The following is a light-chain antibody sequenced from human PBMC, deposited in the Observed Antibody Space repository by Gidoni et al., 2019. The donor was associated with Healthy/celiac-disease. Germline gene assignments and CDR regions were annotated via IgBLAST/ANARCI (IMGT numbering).Light chain of an antibody. CDR3: QQYDNLPPLYFX. V-gene: IGKV1-33*01. CDR2: DAS. J-gene: IGKJ3*01. Sequence: DIQMTQSPSSLSASVGDRVTITCQASQDISNYLNWYQQKPGKAPKLLIYDASNLETGVPSRVSGSGSGTDFTFTISSLQPEDIATSYCQQYDNLPPLYFXVXPGTKVDIK. CDR1: QDISNY.